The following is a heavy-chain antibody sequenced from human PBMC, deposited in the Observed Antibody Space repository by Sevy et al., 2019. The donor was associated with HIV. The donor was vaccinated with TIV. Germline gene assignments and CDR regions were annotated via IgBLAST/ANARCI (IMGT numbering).Heavy chain of an antibody. CDR1: GFTFSSYT. Sequence: GGSLRLSCAASGFTFSSYTMNWVRQAPGKGLEWVSVISISGADTYYADSVKGRFTISRDNSKNTLYLQMNSLRAEDTAVYYCAKDRVSGSYYTGDFDYWGQGTLVTVSS. V-gene: IGHV3-23*01. D-gene: IGHD3-10*01. CDR2: ISISGADT. CDR3: AKDRVSGSYYTGDFDY. J-gene: IGHJ4*02.